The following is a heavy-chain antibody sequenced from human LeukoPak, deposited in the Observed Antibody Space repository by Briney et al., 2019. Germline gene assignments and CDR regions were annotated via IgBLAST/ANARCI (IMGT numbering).Heavy chain of an antibody. Sequence: RTSETLSLTCAVYGGSFSGYYWSWIRQPPGKGLEWIGETNHSGSTNYNPSLKSRVTISVDTSKNQFFLKLSSVTAADTAVYYCARGIYYDILTGYYTSYYYGMDVWGQGTTVTVSS. V-gene: IGHV4-34*01. CDR2: TNHSGST. D-gene: IGHD3-9*01. CDR1: GGSFSGYY. CDR3: ARGIYYDILTGYYTSYYYGMDV. J-gene: IGHJ6*02.